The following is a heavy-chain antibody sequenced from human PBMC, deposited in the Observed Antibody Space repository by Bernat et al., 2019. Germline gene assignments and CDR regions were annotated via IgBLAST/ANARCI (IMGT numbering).Heavy chain of an antibody. J-gene: IGHJ3*02. CDR2: ISYDGSNK. Sequence: QVQLVESGGGVVQPGRSLRLSCAASGFTFSSYAMHWVRQAPGKGLEWVAVISYDGSNKYYADSVKGRFTISRDNAKNSLYLQMNSLRAEDTALYYCARRMQVSGSYVFAFDIWGQGTMVTVSS. CDR3: ARRMQVSGSYVFAFDI. V-gene: IGHV3-30*07. CDR1: GFTFSSYA. D-gene: IGHD1-26*01.